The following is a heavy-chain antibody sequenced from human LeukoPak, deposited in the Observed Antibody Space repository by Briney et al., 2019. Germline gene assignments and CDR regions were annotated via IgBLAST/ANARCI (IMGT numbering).Heavy chain of an antibody. V-gene: IGHV4-59*08. CDR1: GGSISSYY. J-gene: IGHJ3*02. CDR3: ARYCSGGSCAPDAFDI. D-gene: IGHD2-15*01. Sequence: SETLSLTCIVSGGSISSYYWSWIRQPPGKGLEWIGYIYYSWSTNYNPSLKSRVTISVDTSKNQFSLKLSSVTAADTAVYYCARYCSGGSCAPDAFDIWGQGTMVTVSS. CDR2: IYYSWST.